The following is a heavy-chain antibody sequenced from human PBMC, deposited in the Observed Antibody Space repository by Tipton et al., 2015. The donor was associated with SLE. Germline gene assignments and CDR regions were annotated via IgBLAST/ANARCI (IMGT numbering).Heavy chain of an antibody. CDR1: GGSISSPSHY. CDR3: ARDWGGEALDF. V-gene: IGHV4-61*02. J-gene: IGHJ4*02. CDR2: IYPSGSI. Sequence: TLSLTCTVSGGSISSPSHYWSWIRQPAGKGLQWIGRIYPSGSINYNPSLKSRVTMSLDTSKSQFSLKLTSVTAADTAVYYCARDWGGEALDFWGQGTLVTVSS. D-gene: IGHD2-21*01.